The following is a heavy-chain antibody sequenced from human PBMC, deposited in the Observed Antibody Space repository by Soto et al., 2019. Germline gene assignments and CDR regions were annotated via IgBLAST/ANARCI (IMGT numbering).Heavy chain of an antibody. J-gene: IGHJ4*02. CDR2: IFWDDNK. V-gene: IGHV2-5*02. CDR3: AHGVGALDY. D-gene: IGHD1-26*01. Sequence: QITLKESGTTLVKPTQTLTLTCTFSGFSLSTSGVAVGWVRQSPGKALEWLALIFWDDNKRYSPSLKSRLSVTKDTSKNQVVLTVTNMDPVDTATYYCAHGVGALDYWGQGTLVTVSS. CDR1: GFSLSTSGVA.